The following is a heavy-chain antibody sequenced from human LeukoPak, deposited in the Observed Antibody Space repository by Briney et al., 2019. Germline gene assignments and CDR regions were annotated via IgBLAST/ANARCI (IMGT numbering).Heavy chain of an antibody. J-gene: IGHJ4*02. CDR3: ARLGRRYYSNYGTARERVYYFDY. V-gene: IGHV4-39*07. D-gene: IGHD4-11*01. CDR2: IYYSGST. CDR1: GGSISSSSYY. Sequence: PSETLSLTCTVSGGSISSSSYYWGWIRQPPGKGLEWIGSIYYSGSTYYNPSLKSRVTISVDTSKNQFSLKLRSVTAADTAVYYCARLGRRYYSNYGTARERVYYFDYWGQGTLVTVSS.